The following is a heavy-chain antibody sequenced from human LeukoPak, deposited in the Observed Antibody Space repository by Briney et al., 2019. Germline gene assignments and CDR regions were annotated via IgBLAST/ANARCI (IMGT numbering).Heavy chain of an antibody. V-gene: IGHV1-69*13. CDR2: IIPIFGTA. CDR1: GGTFSSYA. J-gene: IGHJ6*03. Sequence: SVKVSCKASGGTFSSYAISWVRQAPGQGLEWMGGIIPIFGTANYAQKFQGRVTITADESTSTAYMELSSLRSEGTAVYYCARGDGSGSYHNPYYYYYMDVWGKGTTVTISS. CDR3: ARGDGSGSYHNPYYYYYMDV. D-gene: IGHD3-10*01.